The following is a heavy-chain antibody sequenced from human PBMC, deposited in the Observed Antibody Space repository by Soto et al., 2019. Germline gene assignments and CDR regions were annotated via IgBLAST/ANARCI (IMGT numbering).Heavy chain of an antibody. Sequence: EVQLVASGGGLVQPGGSLRLSCAGSGFSITAYWMTWVRQAPGKGLEWLANIKQDGSEKYYVDSEKGRFTISRDNAKNSLYLEMNSLRAEDTALYACARRRVTHPGEDWGQGTLVTVSS. V-gene: IGHV3-7*05. CDR2: IKQDGSEK. CDR3: ARRRVTHPGED. J-gene: IGHJ4*02. D-gene: IGHD3-10*01. CDR1: GFSITAYW.